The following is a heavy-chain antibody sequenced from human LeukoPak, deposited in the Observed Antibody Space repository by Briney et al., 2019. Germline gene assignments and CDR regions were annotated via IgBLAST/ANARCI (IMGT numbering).Heavy chain of an antibody. CDR2: IYSSGST. CDR3: ARRAMGYYDSSGYNYYYYYYMDV. D-gene: IGHD3-22*01. Sequence: KPSETLSLTCTVSSGSISNYYWSWIRQPAGKGLEWIGRIYSSGSTNYNPSLKSRVTMSVDTSKNQFSLKLSSVTAADTAVYYCARRAMGYYDSSGYNYYYYYYMDVWGKGTTVTVSS. CDR1: SGSISNYY. V-gene: IGHV4-4*07. J-gene: IGHJ6*03.